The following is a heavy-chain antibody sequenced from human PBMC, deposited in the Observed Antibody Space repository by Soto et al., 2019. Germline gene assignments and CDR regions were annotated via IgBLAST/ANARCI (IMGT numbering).Heavy chain of an antibody. Sequence: EVQLVESGGGLVQPGGSLRLSCEASGFTFRNYDMHWVRQGTGKGLEWVSGISAAGDPDYADSVEGRFTISRENVQNSFFLQMNSLRVGDTAVYYCARTVRDFYGLDVWGQGTTVIVSS. CDR2: ISAAGDP. CDR3: ARTVRDFYGLDV. J-gene: IGHJ6*02. V-gene: IGHV3-13*05. CDR1: GFTFRNYD.